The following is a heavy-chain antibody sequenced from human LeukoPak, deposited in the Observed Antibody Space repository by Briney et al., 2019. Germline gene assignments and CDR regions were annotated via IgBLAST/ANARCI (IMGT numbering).Heavy chain of an antibody. V-gene: IGHV3-53*01. J-gene: IGHJ3*02. D-gene: IGHD6-19*01. CDR3: ARGRGRAVAAKGDAFDI. CDR1: GFTVSSNY. CDR2: IYSGGST. Sequence: GGSLRLSCAASGFTVSSNYMSWVRQAPGKGLEWDSVIYSGGSTYYADSVKGRFTISRDNSKNTLYLQMNSLRAEDTAVYYCARGRGRAVAAKGDAFDIWGQGTVVTVSP.